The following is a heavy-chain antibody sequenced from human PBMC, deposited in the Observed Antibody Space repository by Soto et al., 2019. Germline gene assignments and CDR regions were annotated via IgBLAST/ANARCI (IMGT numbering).Heavy chain of an antibody. D-gene: IGHD6-13*01. J-gene: IGHJ5*02. CDR3: ARALDSWHNWFDP. CDR1: GFTFSSYE. V-gene: IGHV3-48*03. Sequence: LRLSCAASGFTFSSYEMNWVRQAPGKGLEWVSYISSSGSTIYYADSVKGRFTISRDNAKNSLYLQMNSLRAEDTAVYYCARALDSWHNWFDPWGQGTLVTVSS. CDR2: ISSSGSTI.